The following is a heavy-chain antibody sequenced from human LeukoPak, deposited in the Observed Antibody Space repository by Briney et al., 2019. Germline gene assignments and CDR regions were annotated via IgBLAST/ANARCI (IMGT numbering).Heavy chain of an antibody. J-gene: IGHJ4*02. CDR2: IYPGDSDT. V-gene: IGHV5-51*01. Sequence: GESLKISFKGSGYIFTNYWIGWVRQMPGKGPEWMGIIYPGDSDTRYSPSFQGQVTISADKSIDTAYLHWTSLKASDTAMYYCARHSGSYYPFDYWGQGTLVTVSS. CDR3: ARHSGSYYPFDY. D-gene: IGHD1-26*01. CDR1: GYIFTNYW.